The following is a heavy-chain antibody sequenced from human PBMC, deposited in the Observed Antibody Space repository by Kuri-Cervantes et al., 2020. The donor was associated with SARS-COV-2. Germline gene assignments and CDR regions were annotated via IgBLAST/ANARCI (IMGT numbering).Heavy chain of an antibody. J-gene: IGHJ4*02. CDR3: AKDREYSSSIGQVDY. CDR2: ISGSGGST. CDR1: GLSFGTSG. Sequence: GGSLRLSCVVSGLSFGTSGMHWVRQAPGKGLEWVSAISGSGGSTYYADSVKGRFTISRDNSKNTLYLQMNSLRAEDTAVYYCAKDREYSSSIGQVDYWGQGTLVTVSS. V-gene: IGHV3-23*01. D-gene: IGHD6-6*01.